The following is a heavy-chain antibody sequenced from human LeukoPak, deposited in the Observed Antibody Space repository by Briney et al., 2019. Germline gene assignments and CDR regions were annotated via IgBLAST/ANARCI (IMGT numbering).Heavy chain of an antibody. CDR3: ATTTATSGSSLY. Sequence: ASVKVSCKASPDTFTRYGITWVRQAPGQGLEWMGWIRAYNGDTNYAQKFQDRVTMTAERSTNTAYMELRGLTFDDTAVFYCATTTATSGSSLYWGQGTLVNVAS. CDR2: IRAYNGDT. V-gene: IGHV1-18*01. CDR1: PDTFTRYG. J-gene: IGHJ4*02. D-gene: IGHD6-19*01.